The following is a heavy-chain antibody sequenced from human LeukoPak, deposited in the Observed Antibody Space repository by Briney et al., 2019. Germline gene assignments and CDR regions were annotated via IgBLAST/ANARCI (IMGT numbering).Heavy chain of an antibody. CDR1: GGSISSSSYY. D-gene: IGHD6-13*01. CDR2: IYYSGST. Sequence: SETLSLTCTVSGGSISSSSYYWGWIRQPPGKGLEWIGSIYYSGSTYYNPSLKSRITISIDTSKNQFSLKLSSVTAADSAFYYCARERTNVAAAGLDYWGQGILVTVSS. J-gene: IGHJ4*02. CDR3: ARERTNVAAAGLDY. V-gene: IGHV4-39*07.